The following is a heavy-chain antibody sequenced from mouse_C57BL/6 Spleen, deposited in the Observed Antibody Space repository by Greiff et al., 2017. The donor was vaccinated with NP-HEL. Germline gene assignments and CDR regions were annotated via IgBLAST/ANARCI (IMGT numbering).Heavy chain of an antibody. D-gene: IGHD1-1*01. CDR1: GFNIKDDY. Sequence: EVQLQQSGAELVRPGASVKLSCTASGFNIKDDYMPWVKQRPEQGLVWIGWLDPENGDTESASKFQGKATITADTSSNTAYLQLSSLTSEDTAVYYCTTITTGGYFDVWGTGTTVTVSS. CDR2: LDPENGDT. J-gene: IGHJ1*03. V-gene: IGHV14-4*01. CDR3: TTITTGGYFDV.